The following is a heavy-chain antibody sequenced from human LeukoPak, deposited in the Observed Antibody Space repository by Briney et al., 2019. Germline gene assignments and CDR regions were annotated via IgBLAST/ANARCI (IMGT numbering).Heavy chain of an antibody. V-gene: IGHV1-69*13. D-gene: IGHD5-12*01. CDR1: GGTFRSYA. J-gene: IGHJ5*02. CDR3: ARAKYGYAKNWFDP. CDR2: IIPIFGTA. Sequence: SVKVSXKASGGTFRSYAISWVRQAPGQGLEWMGGIIPIFGTANYAQKFQGRVTITADESTSTAYMELSSLRSEDTAVYYCARAKYGYAKNWFDPWGQGTLVTVSS.